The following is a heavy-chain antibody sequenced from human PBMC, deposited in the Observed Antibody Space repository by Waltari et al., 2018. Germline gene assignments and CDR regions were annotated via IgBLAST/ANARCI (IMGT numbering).Heavy chain of an antibody. CDR1: GVTFSSYG. J-gene: IGHJ6*02. CDR3: ASGDSYYYYGMDV. Sequence: QVQLVESGGGVVQPGRSLRLPCAASGVTFSSYGMPGVRQAPGKGLEWVAFIWYDGSNKYYADSVKGRFTISRDNSKNTLYLQMNSLRAEDTAVYYCASGDSYYYYGMDVWGQGTTVTVSS. V-gene: IGHV3-33*01. CDR2: IWYDGSNK.